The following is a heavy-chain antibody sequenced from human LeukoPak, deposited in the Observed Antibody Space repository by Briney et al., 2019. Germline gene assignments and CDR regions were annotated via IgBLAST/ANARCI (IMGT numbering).Heavy chain of an antibody. V-gene: IGHV3-53*01. CDR3: ARGMTTAPDP. Sequence: VGSLRLSCAASGFTVSNNYMSWVHQAPGKGLEWVSVFYSGGSTYYADFVKGRFTSSRDNAKNTLYLQMNSLRAEDTAMYYCARGMTTAPDPWGQGTLVTVSS. J-gene: IGHJ5*02. CDR2: FYSGGST. D-gene: IGHD4-17*01. CDR1: GFTVSNNY.